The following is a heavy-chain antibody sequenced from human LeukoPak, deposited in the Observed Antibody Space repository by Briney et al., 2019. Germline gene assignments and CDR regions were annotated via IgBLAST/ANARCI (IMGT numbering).Heavy chain of an antibody. CDR1: GYTLTELS. D-gene: IGHD5-12*01. Sequence: GASVKVSCKVSGYTLTELSMHWVRQAPGKGLEWMGGSDPEDGETIYAQKFQGRVTMTEDTSIDTAYMELSSLRSEDTAVYYCATRRGYSGRYFDLWGRGTLVTVSS. CDR2: SDPEDGET. CDR3: ATRRGYSGRYFDL. V-gene: IGHV1-24*01. J-gene: IGHJ2*01.